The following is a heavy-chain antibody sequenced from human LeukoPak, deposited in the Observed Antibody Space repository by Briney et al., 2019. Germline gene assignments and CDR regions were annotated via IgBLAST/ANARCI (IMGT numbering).Heavy chain of an antibody. Sequence: GGSLRLSCAASGFTFSSYAMRWVRQAPGKGLEWVAFLQYDTSNEFYADSVKGRFTISRDNSKNTLYLQMNSLRAEDTAVYYCAKAAAGGPLGAFDIWGQGTMVTVSS. CDR3: AKAAAGGPLGAFDI. CDR2: LQYDTSNE. D-gene: IGHD6-13*01. V-gene: IGHV3-30*02. J-gene: IGHJ3*02. CDR1: GFTFSSYA.